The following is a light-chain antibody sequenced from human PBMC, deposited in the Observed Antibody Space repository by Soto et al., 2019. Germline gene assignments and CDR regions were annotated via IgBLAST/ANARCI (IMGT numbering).Light chain of an antibody. CDR3: QQYGSSGLT. J-gene: IGKJ4*01. Sequence: EIVLTQSPGTLSLSPGERATLSCRASQSVSNNYLAWYQLKPGQDPRFLIYGASNRATGIPDRFSGSGSGTDFNLTISRLETEDSAVYECQQYGSSGLTFGGGTKVDIK. CDR1: QSVSNNY. V-gene: IGKV3-20*01. CDR2: GAS.